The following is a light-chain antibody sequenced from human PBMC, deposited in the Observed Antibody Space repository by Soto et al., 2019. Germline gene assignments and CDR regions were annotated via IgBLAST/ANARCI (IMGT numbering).Light chain of an antibody. V-gene: IGLV1-47*01. Sequence: QSVLTQPPSASGTPGQGITISCSGSTXNIGSNYVYWYQQLPGTAPKLLIYRNNQRPSGVPDRFSGSKSGTSASLAISGLRSDDEADYFCATWDESLNGFYVFGTGTNVTVL. CDR1: TXNIGSNY. J-gene: IGLJ1*01. CDR2: RNN. CDR3: ATWDESLNGFYV.